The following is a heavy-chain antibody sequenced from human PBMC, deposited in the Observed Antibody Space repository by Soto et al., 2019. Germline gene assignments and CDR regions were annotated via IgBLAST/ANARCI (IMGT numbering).Heavy chain of an antibody. CDR1: GGSISSSSYY. J-gene: IGHJ6*02. CDR2: IYYSGST. CDR3: AFLGGFYHYYYYYGMDV. V-gene: IGHV4-39*01. D-gene: IGHD3-16*01. Sequence: QLQLQESGPGLVKPSETLSLTCTVSGGSISSSSYYWGWIRQPPGKGLEWIGSIYYSGSTYYNPSLQSRVTISVDTSKNQFSLKLSSVTAADTAVYYCAFLGGFYHYYYYYGMDVWGQGTTVTVSS.